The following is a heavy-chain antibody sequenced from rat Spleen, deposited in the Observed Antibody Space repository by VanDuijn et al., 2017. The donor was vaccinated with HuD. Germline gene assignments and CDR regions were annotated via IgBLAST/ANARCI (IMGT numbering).Heavy chain of an antibody. CDR3: ALREGFTY. CDR2: IIYDGSRT. J-gene: IGHJ3*01. Sequence: EVQLVESGGGLVQPGGSLKLSCVASGFTFNNYWMTWIRQSPKKGLEWVATIIYDGSRTHYRDSVKGRFTISRDNAKSTLYLQMDSLRSEDTATYYCALREGFTYWGQGTLVTVSS. D-gene: IGHD3-7*01. V-gene: IGHV5-31*01. CDR1: GFTFNNYW.